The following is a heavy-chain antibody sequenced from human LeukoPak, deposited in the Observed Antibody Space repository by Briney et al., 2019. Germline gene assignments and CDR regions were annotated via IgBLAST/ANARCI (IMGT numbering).Heavy chain of an antibody. J-gene: IGHJ3*01. D-gene: IGHD2-2*02. V-gene: IGHV3-48*02. CDR3: ARDISCSGTTCYTGTFDF. CDR1: GFTFSSYS. Sequence: GGSLRLSCAASGFTFSSYSMNWVRQAPGKGLEWLSYISTSSNAIYYADSVRGRFTVSRDNAKNSLYLQMNSLRDEDTALYYCARDISCSGTTCYTGTFDFWGQGTMVTVSS. CDR2: ISTSSNAI.